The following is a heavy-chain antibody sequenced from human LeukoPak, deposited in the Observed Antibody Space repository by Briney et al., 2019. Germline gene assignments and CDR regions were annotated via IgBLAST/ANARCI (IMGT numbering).Heavy chain of an antibody. V-gene: IGHV4-59*01. CDR3: ASLDPWRYGMDV. J-gene: IGHJ6*04. Sequence: SETLSLTCTVSGSSISSYYWSWIRQPPGKGLEWIGYIYYSGSTNYNPSLKSRVTISVDTSKNQFSLKLSSVTAADTAVYYCASLDPWRYGMDVWGKGTTVTVSS. CDR2: IYYSGST. D-gene: IGHD3-9*01. CDR1: GSSISSYY.